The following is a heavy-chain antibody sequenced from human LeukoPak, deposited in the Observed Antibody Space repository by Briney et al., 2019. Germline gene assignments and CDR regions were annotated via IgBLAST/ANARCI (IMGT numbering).Heavy chain of an antibody. CDR3: ARGSDYGDYLDI. V-gene: IGHV4-34*01. J-gene: IGHJ3*02. D-gene: IGHD4-17*01. Sequence: SETLSLTCAVYGGSFSSYYWSWIRQPPGKGLEWIGEINHSGSTNYNPSLKSRVTISVDTSKNQFSLKLSSVTAADTAVYYCARGSDYGDYLDIWGQGTMVTVSS. CDR2: INHSGST. CDR1: GGSFSSYY.